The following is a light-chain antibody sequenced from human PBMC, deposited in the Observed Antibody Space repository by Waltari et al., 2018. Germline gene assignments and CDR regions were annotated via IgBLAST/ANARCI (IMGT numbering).Light chain of an antibody. J-gene: IGKJ4*01. CDR1: HGMSGY. CDR3: QHVYSYPVT. Sequence: DLQLTQSPSFLSASVGDRVPFTCRASHGMSGYLAWYQQKPNKAPKLLINAASTLQSGVPSRFSGGKSGTEFTLTISSLQPEDFATYFCQHVYSYPVTFGGGTTLDI. V-gene: IGKV1-9*01. CDR2: AAS.